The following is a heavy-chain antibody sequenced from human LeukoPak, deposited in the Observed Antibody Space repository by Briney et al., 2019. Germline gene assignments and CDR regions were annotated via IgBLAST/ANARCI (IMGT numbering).Heavy chain of an antibody. Sequence: GGSLRLSCAASGYTVSSNYMSWVRQAPGKGLEWVSVIYSGGSTYYADSVKGRFTISRDNSKNMLYLEMNSLSTEDTAVYYCAKVRYCSGVNCYPDDNWGQGTLVTVSS. CDR1: GYTVSSNY. J-gene: IGHJ4*02. CDR2: IYSGGST. V-gene: IGHV3-53*05. CDR3: AKVRYCSGVNCYPDDN. D-gene: IGHD2-15*01.